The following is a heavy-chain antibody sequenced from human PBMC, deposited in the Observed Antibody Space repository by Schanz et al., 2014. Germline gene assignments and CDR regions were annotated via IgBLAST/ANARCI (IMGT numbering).Heavy chain of an antibody. V-gene: IGHV3-30*04. D-gene: IGHD5-12*01. CDR1: GFTFSNYA. CDR3: ARDRPSGYALDF. Sequence: QVRLVESGGGVVQPGTPLRLSCVASGFTFSNYAMHWVRQAPGKGLEWVALISFDGKYQYYADSVKGRFTISRDNSKKTLYVQMNSLRAEDTAVYYCARDRPSGYALDFWGQGTLVTVSS. J-gene: IGHJ4*02. CDR2: ISFDGKYQ.